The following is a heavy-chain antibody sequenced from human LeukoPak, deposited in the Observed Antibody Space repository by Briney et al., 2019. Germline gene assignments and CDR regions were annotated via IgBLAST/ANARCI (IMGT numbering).Heavy chain of an antibody. Sequence: SETLSLTCTVSGGSISSYYWSWIRQPPGKGLEGIGYIYYSGSTNYNPSLKSRVTISVDTSKNQFSLKLSSVTAADTAVYYCARVYCSGGSCYGYFDYWGQGTLVTVSS. D-gene: IGHD2-15*01. V-gene: IGHV4-59*01. J-gene: IGHJ4*02. CDR1: GGSISSYY. CDR2: IYYSGST. CDR3: ARVYCSGGSCYGYFDY.